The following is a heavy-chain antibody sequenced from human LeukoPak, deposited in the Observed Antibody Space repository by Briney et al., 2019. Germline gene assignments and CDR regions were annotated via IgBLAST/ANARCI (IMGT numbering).Heavy chain of an antibody. CDR1: GSTFTIYG. J-gene: IGHJ5*02. V-gene: IGHV1-18*01. CDR3: ATARWELLPWFDP. D-gene: IGHD1-26*01. Sequence: ASGTVSCKSAGSTFTIYGFSMERLGPGPGLEWMGWISAYNGNTKNAQRLQGRVTMTTDTSTSTAYMELRSLRSDDTAVYYCATARWELLPWFDPWGQGTLVTVSS. CDR2: ISAYNGNT.